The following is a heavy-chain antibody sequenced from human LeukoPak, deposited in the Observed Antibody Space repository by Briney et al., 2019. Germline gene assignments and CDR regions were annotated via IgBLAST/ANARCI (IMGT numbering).Heavy chain of an antibody. CDR3: SAITMVLS. CDR2: IVVGSGNT. CDR1: GFTFTISA. J-gene: IGHJ5*02. V-gene: IGHV1-58*01. Sequence: SVKVSFKASGFTFTISAVQWVRQARGQRLEWIGWIVVGSGNTNYSKKFQERVTITRDMSTSTAYMQLSSLISADTAVDYYSAITMVLSWGQGTLVTVSS. D-gene: IGHD3-10*01.